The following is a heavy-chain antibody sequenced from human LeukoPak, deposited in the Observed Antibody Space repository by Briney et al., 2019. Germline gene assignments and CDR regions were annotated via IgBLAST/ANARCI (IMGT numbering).Heavy chain of an antibody. Sequence: PSETLSLTCTVSGGSISSSSYYWGWIRQPPGKGLEWIGSIYYSGSTNYNPSLKSRVTISVDTSKNQFSLKLSSVTAADTAVYYCARDRPFHCSGGSCYPFDYYYYYMDVWGKGTTVTVSS. CDR1: GGSISSSSYY. CDR3: ARDRPFHCSGGSCYPFDYYYYYMDV. D-gene: IGHD2-15*01. J-gene: IGHJ6*03. CDR2: IYYSGST. V-gene: IGHV4-39*07.